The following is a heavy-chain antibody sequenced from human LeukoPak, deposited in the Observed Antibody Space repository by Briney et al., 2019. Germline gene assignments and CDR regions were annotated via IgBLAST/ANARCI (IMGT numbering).Heavy chain of an antibody. V-gene: IGHV4-59*01. D-gene: IGHD1-7*01. J-gene: IGHJ4*02. CDR1: GGSISNSY. CDR3: ARMGLNWNYVIDY. Sequence: PSETLSLTCTVSGGSISNSYWSWIRQPPGKGLEWIGYIYYTGSPNYNPSLESRVTMSVDTSKNQFSLKLSSVTAADTAVYYCARMGLNWNYVIDYWGQGTLVTVSS. CDR2: IYYTGSP.